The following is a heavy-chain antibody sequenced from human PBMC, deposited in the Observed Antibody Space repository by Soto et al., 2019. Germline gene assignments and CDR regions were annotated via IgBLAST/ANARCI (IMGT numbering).Heavy chain of an antibody. D-gene: IGHD3-22*01. CDR2: IYYSGST. J-gene: IGHJ6*02. CDR1: CCSISSSSYY. V-gene: IGHV4-39*01. CDR3: ARRLYYDSSGFEGGGMDV. Sequence: SETLSLTCTVSCCSISSSSYYWGWIRQPPGKGLEWIGSIYYSGSTYYNPSLKSRVTISVDTSKNQFSLKLSSVTAADTAVYYCARRLYYDSSGFEGGGMDVWGQGTTVT.